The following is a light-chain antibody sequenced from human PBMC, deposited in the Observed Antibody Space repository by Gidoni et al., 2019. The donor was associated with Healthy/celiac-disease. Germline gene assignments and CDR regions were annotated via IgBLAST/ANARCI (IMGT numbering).Light chain of an antibody. CDR1: QSVSSSY. V-gene: IGKV3-20*01. Sequence: EIGLPQSPGTLSLSPGERATLSCRASQSVSSSYLAWYQQKPGQAPRLLIYSASSRATGIPDRFSGSGSGTDFTLTISRLEPEDFAVYYCQQYGSSPPRITFGQGTRLEIK. CDR2: SAS. J-gene: IGKJ5*01. CDR3: QQYGSSPPRIT.